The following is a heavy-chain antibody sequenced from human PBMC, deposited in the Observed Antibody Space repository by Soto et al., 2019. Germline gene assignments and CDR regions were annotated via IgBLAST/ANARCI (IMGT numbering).Heavy chain of an antibody. CDR3: ARHRYYGSAYYYYGMDV. D-gene: IGHD3-10*01. Sequence: PGESLKISCKGSGYSFTSYWIGWVRQMPGKGLEWMGIIYPGDSDTRYSPSFQGQVTISADKSISTAYLQWSSLKASDTAMYYCARHRYYGSAYYYYGMDVWGQGTTVTVSS. CDR2: IYPGDSDT. CDR1: GYSFTSYW. V-gene: IGHV5-51*01. J-gene: IGHJ6*02.